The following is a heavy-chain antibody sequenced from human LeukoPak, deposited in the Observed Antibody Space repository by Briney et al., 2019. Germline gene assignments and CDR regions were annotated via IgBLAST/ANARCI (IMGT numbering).Heavy chain of an antibody. CDR2: IYYSGST. CDR3: ARVDGYYNWFDP. V-gene: IGHV4-59*01. D-gene: IGHD5-24*01. Sequence: SETLSLTCTVSGGSISSYYWSWIRQPPGKGLEWIGYIYYSGSTNYNPSLKSRVTISVDTSKNQFSLKLSSVTAADTAVYYCARVDGYYNWFDPWGQGTLVTVSS. CDR1: GGSISSYY. J-gene: IGHJ5*02.